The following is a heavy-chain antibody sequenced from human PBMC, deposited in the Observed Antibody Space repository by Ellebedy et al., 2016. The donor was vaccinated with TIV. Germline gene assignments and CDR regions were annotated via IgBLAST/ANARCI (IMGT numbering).Heavy chain of an antibody. CDR2: ISWDGGST. D-gene: IGHD4-23*01. CDR1: GFTFDDYT. Sequence: GGSLRLSXAASGFTFDDYTMHWVRQAQGKGLEWVSLISWDGGSTYYADSVKGRFTISRDNSKNSLYLQMNSLRTEDTALYYCAKDQGYGGNSGVDYWGQGTLVTVSS. V-gene: IGHV3-43*01. J-gene: IGHJ4*02. CDR3: AKDQGYGGNSGVDY.